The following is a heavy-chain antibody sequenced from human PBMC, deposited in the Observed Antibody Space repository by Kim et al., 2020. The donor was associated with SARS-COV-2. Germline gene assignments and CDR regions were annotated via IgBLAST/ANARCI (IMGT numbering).Heavy chain of an antibody. CDR3: ARGAVPAAIPGGWFDP. Sequence: ASVKVSCKASGYTFTGYYMHWVRQAPGQGLEWMGWINPNSGGTNYAQKFQGRVTMTRDTSISTAYMELSRLRSDDTAVYYCARGAVPAAIPGGWFDPWGQGTLVTVSS. CDR1: GYTFTGYY. J-gene: IGHJ5*02. CDR2: INPNSGGT. D-gene: IGHD2-2*02. V-gene: IGHV1-2*02.